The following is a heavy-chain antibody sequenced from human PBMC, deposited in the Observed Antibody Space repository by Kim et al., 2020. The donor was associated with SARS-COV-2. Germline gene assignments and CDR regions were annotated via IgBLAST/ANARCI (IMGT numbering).Heavy chain of an antibody. CDR1: GGSFSGYY. CDR3: ARDKDMITFGGACFDY. D-gene: IGHD3-16*01. Sequence: SETLSLTCAVYGGSFSGYYWSWIRQPPGKGLEWIGEINHSGSTNYNPSLKSRVTISVDTSKNQFSLKLSSVTAADTAVYYCARDKDMITFGGACFDYWGQGTLVTVSS. J-gene: IGHJ4*02. V-gene: IGHV4-34*01. CDR2: INHSGST.